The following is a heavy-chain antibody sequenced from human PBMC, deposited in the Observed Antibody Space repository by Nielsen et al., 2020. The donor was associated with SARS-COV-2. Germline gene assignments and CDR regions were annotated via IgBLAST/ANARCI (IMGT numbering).Heavy chain of an antibody. CDR1: GFTFDDYG. J-gene: IGHJ3*02. Sequence: GESLKISCAASGFTFDDYGMSWVRQAPGKGLEWVSGINWNGGSTGYADSVKGRFTISRDNAKNSLYLQMNSLRAEDTALYYCSTGYSSGWYIFNIWGQGTMVTVSS. CDR2: INWNGGST. V-gene: IGHV3-20*04. CDR3: STGYSSGWYIFNI. D-gene: IGHD6-19*01.